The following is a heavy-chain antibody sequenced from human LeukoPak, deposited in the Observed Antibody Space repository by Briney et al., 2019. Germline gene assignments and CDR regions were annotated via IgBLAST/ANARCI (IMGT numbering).Heavy chain of an antibody. CDR1: GFTFSSYW. CDR3: ARGDYCSSTRCSPPDY. Sequence: GGSLRLSCAASGFTFSSYWMHWVRQAPGKGLEWVSSISGSSSYIYYADSVKGRFTISRDNAKNSLYLQMNSLRAEDTAVYYCARGDYCSSTRCSPPDYWGQGTLVIVSS. V-gene: IGHV3-21*01. CDR2: ISGSSSYI. D-gene: IGHD2-2*01. J-gene: IGHJ4*02.